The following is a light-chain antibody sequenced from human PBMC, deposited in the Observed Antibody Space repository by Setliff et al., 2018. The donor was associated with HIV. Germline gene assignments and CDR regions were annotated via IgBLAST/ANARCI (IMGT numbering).Light chain of an antibody. CDR3: ETWDASLSAGV. Sequence: QSVLTQPPSLSAAPGQRVTISCSGSSSNIGNNYVSWYQHSPGTDPKLLIYDNDKRPSGIPERFSGSKSATSATLGITGLQPGDEADYYCETWDASLSAGVFGSGTKVTVL. CDR2: DND. J-gene: IGLJ1*01. CDR1: SSNIGNNY. V-gene: IGLV1-51*01.